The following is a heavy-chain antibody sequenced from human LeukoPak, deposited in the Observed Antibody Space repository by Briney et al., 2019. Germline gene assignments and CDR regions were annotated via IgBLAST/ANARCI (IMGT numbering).Heavy chain of an antibody. J-gene: IGHJ5*02. Sequence: GGSLKLSCVASGFTFSNYWMHWVRHPPGKGLVWVSRIYVDGRTTNYADSVKGRFTISRDNAKNTVYLEMNSLSVEDTATYYCIRDFRSADLWGQGTLVTVTS. V-gene: IGHV3-74*01. CDR1: GFTFSNYW. CDR3: IRDFRSADL. CDR2: IYVDGRTT.